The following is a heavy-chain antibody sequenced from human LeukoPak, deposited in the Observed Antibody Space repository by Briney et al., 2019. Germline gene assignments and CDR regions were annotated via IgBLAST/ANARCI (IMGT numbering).Heavy chain of an antibody. J-gene: IGHJ4*02. CDR2: INSDGSST. D-gene: IGHD3-10*01. CDR1: GFTFSSYA. V-gene: IGHV3-74*01. Sequence: GGSLRLSCAASGFTFSSYAMSWVRQAPGKGLVWVSRINSDGSSTSYADSVKGRFAISRDNAKNTLYLQMNSLRAEDTAVYYCARSTYYYGSAPDYWGQGTLVTVSS. CDR3: ARSTYYYGSAPDY.